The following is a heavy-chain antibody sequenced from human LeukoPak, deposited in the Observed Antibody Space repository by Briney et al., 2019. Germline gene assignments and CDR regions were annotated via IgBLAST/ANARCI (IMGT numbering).Heavy chain of an antibody. Sequence: QPGRSLRLSCAASGFTFSSSGMHWVRQAPGKGLEWVAVIWYDGSLTYYVDSVKGRFTISRDNSKNTLYLQMNSLRAEDTAVYYCVKDGGRLYYMDVWGKGTTVTVSS. V-gene: IGHV3-33*06. CDR2: IWYDGSLT. CDR3: VKDGGRLYYMDV. J-gene: IGHJ6*03. CDR1: GFTFSSSG.